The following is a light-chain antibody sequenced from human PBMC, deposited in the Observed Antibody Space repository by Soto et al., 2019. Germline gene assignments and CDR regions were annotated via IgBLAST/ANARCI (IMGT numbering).Light chain of an antibody. CDR2: EVS. CDR3: LSYAGSTNYV. Sequence: QSVLTQPPSASGSPGQSVSISCTGTSRDVGGNNYVSWYQQHPGKAPKLMIYEVSKRPSGVPDRFSGSKSGNTASLTVSGLQAEDEADYFCLSYAGSTNYVFGTGTKVTGL. J-gene: IGLJ1*01. CDR1: SRDVGGNNY. V-gene: IGLV2-8*01.